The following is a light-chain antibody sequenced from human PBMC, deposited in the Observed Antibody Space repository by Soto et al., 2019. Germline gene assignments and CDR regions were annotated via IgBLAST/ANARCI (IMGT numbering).Light chain of an antibody. CDR3: SSYTSSSTPYVV. CDR2: DVS. J-gene: IGLJ2*01. V-gene: IGLV2-14*01. Sequence: QSVLTQPASVSGSPGQSITISCTGTSSDVGGYNYVSWYQQHPGKAPTLMIYDVSNRPSGVSNRFSGSKSGNTASLTISGLQAEDEADYYCSSYTSSSTPYVVFGGGTKVTVL. CDR1: SSDVGGYNY.